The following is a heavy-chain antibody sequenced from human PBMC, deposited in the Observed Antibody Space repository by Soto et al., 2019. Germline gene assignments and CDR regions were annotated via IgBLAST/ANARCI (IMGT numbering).Heavy chain of an antibody. D-gene: IGHD3-3*01. CDR1: GGSISNYF. V-gene: IGHV4-59*01. Sequence: QVQLQESGPGLVKPTETLSLSCTVSGGSISNYFWSWMRQPPGKGLEWVGFIYYNGSTQYNPSLKSRVTMSVDTSQNQFSLKLNSVTAADTAVYYCAREPSWSGYFEFWGQGALVTVSS. J-gene: IGHJ4*02. CDR3: AREPSWSGYFEF. CDR2: IYYNGST.